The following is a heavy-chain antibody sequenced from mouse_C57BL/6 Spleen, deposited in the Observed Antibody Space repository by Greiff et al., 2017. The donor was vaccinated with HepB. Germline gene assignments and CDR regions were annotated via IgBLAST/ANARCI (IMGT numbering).Heavy chain of an antibody. D-gene: IGHD2-1*01. CDR1: GFSLTSYG. CDR2: IWGDGST. Sequence: VQVVVSGPGLVAPSQSLSITCTVSGFSLTSYGVSWVRQPPGKGLEWLGVIWGDGSTNYHSALISRLSISKDNSKNQVFLKLNSLQTDDTATYYCAKGLSGNVYYAMDYWGQGTSVTVSS. J-gene: IGHJ4*01. V-gene: IGHV2-3*01. CDR3: AKGLSGNVYYAMDY.